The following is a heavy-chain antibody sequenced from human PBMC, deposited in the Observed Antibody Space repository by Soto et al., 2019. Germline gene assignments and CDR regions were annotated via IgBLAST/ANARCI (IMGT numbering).Heavy chain of an antibody. CDR1: GFTFSNYA. J-gene: IGHJ4*02. CDR2: ISYDGSNK. Sequence: RGSLRLSCVASGFTFSNYAMNWVRQAPGKGLEWVAVISYDGSNKYYADSVKGRITISRDNSRNTLYLQMNNLRAEDTAMYYCARALGNNYGSFDYWGQGTLVSVSS. D-gene: IGHD4-17*01. CDR3: ARALGNNYGSFDY. V-gene: IGHV3-30-3*01.